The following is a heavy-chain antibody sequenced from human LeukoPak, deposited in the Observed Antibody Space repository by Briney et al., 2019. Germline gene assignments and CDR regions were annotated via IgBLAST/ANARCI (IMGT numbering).Heavy chain of an antibody. J-gene: IGHJ4*02. D-gene: IGHD3-9*01. Sequence: PSETLSLTCTVSGCSISSSSYYWGCMPQPPGMRLESNVNIYYSGSTYYNPSLSSRVTISVDTCKNQDSLKLSSVTAADTAVYYCARSYYDILTGYLYFFDYWGQGTVVSVS. CDR3: ARSYYDILTGYLYFFDY. CDR1: GCSISSSSYY. CDR2: IYYSGST. V-gene: IGHV4-39*01.